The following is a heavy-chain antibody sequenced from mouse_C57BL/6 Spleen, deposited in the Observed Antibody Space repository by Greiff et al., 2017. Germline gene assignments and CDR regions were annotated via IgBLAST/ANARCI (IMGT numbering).Heavy chain of an antibody. J-gene: IGHJ4*01. V-gene: IGHV14-4*01. Sequence: VQLKQSGAELVRPGASVKLSCTASGFNIKDDYMHWVKQRPEQGLEWIGWIDPENGDTEYASKFQGKATITADTSSNTAYLQLSSLTSEDTAVYYCTIYYYGSSDAMDYWGQGTSVTVSS. CDR1: GFNIKDDY. CDR3: TIYYYGSSDAMDY. CDR2: IDPENGDT. D-gene: IGHD1-1*01.